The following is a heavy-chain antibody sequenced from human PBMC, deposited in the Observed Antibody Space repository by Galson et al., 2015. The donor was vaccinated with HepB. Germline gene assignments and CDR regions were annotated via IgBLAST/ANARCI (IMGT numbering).Heavy chain of an antibody. Sequence: SLRLSCAASGFTFDDYAMHWVRQAPGKGLEWVSGITWNSNTIEYADSVRGRFTISRDNAKNSLYLQMNSLRTEDTALYYCAKDPRYSSGYWGRGTLVTVSS. D-gene: IGHD6-25*01. J-gene: IGHJ4*02. V-gene: IGHV3-9*01. CDR2: ITWNSNTI. CDR3: AKDPRYSSGY. CDR1: GFTFDDYA.